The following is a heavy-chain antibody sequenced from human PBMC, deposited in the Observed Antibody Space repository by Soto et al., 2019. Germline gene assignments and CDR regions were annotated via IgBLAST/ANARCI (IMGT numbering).Heavy chain of an antibody. D-gene: IGHD3-10*01. CDR1: GYTFTSYY. J-gene: IGHJ6*02. V-gene: IGHV1-46*01. CDR3: ARVLVRGVTDYGMDV. CDR2: INPSGGST. Sequence: QVQLVQSGAEVKKPGASVKVSCKASGYTFTSYYMHWVRQAPGQGLEWMGIINPSGGSTSYAQKFQGRVTMTRDTSTSTVYMELSSLRSEDTAVYYCARVLVRGVTDYGMDVWGQGTTVTVSS.